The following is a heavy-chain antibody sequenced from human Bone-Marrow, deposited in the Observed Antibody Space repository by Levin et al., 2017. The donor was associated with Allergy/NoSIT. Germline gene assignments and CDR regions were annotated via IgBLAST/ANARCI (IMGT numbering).Heavy chain of an antibody. CDR1: GGSINRSPFY. D-gene: IGHD1-14*01. J-gene: IGHJ4*02. CDR2: VYYTGTT. Sequence: MPSETLSLTCTVSGGSINRSPFYWVWIRQPPGKGLEWIGSVYYTGTTYYNPSLKSRVTISVDTSKEQFSLKVTSVTAADTAVYYCAREGTPQSWDYWGQGTLVSVSS. V-gene: IGHV4-39*07. CDR3: AREGTPQSWDY.